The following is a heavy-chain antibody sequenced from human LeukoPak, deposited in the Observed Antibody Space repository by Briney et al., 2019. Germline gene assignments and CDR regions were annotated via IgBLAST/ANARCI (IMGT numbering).Heavy chain of an antibody. J-gene: IGHJ4*02. Sequence: SETLSLTCAVYGGSFSGYYWSWIRQPPGKGLEWIGGINHSGSTNYNPSLKSRVTISVDTSKNQFSLKLSSVTAADTAVYYCAGRSHYYDSSGYPILGYFDYWGQGTLVTVSS. CDR2: INHSGST. CDR3: AGRSHYYDSSGYPILGYFDY. V-gene: IGHV4-34*01. D-gene: IGHD3-22*01. CDR1: GGSFSGYY.